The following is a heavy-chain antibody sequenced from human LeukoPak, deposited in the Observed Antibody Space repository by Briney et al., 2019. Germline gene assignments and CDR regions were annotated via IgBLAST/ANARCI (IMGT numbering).Heavy chain of an antibody. CDR2: INTNTGNP. V-gene: IGHV7-4-1*02. D-gene: IGHD1-26*01. J-gene: IGHJ4*02. Sequence: ASVKLSCKASGYTFTTYAMNWVRQAPGQRLEWMGWINTNTGNPTYAQAFTGRFVFSLDTSVSTAYLQISSLKAEDTAVYYCARDEEELFDYWGQGTLVTVSS. CDR1: GYTFTTYA. CDR3: ARDEEELFDY.